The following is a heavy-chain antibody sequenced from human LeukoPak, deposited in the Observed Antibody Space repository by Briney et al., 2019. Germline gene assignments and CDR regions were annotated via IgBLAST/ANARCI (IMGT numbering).Heavy chain of an antibody. D-gene: IGHD3-22*01. J-gene: IGHJ4*02. CDR2: INHSGST. Sequence: SETLSLTCAVYGGSFSGYYWSWIRQPPGKRLEWIGEINHSGSTNYNPSLKSRVTISVDTSKNQFSLKLSSVTAADTAVYYCAGVGSGSYGGYFDYWGQGTLVTVSS. CDR1: GGSFSGYY. V-gene: IGHV4-34*01. CDR3: AGVGSGSYGGYFDY.